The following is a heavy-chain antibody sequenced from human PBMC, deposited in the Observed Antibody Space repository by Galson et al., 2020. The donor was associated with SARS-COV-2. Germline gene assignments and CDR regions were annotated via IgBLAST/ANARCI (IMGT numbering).Heavy chain of an antibody. CDR2: ISAYNGNT. Sequence: SVNVSCKASGYTFTSYGISWVRQAPGQGLDWMGWISAYNGNTNYAQKLQGRVTMTTDTSTSTAYMELRSLRSDDTAVYFCAREGGYYYDSSGLCEYWGQGTLVTVSS. V-gene: IGHV1-18*04. D-gene: IGHD3-22*01. CDR3: AREGGYYYDSSGLCEY. J-gene: IGHJ4*02. CDR1: GYTFTSYG.